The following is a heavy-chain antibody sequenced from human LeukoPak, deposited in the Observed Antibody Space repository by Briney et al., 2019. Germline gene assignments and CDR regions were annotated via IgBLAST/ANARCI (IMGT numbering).Heavy chain of an antibody. CDR1: GFTFSTCG. D-gene: IGHD3-22*01. CDR3: AKPYTSGYFDY. V-gene: IGHV3-30*18. Sequence: GRSLRLSCAGSGFTFSTCGMYWVRQAPGKGLEWVAVISYDGSNEYYADSVKGRFTISRDNSKNTVYLQMNSLRPEDTAVYYCAKPYTSGYFDYWGQGTLVTVSS. J-gene: IGHJ4*02. CDR2: ISYDGSNE.